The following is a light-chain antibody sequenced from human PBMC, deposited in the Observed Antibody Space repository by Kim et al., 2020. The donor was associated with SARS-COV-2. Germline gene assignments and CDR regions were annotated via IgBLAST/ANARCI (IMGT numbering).Light chain of an antibody. Sequence: SYELTQPPSVSVSPGQTASITCSGDKLGDKYACWYQQKPGQSPVLVIYQDSKRPSGIPERFSGSNSGNTATLTISRTQAMDEADYYCQAWDSSTGEFGGG. V-gene: IGLV3-1*01. CDR3: QAWDSSTGE. CDR2: QDS. J-gene: IGLJ3*02. CDR1: KLGDKY.